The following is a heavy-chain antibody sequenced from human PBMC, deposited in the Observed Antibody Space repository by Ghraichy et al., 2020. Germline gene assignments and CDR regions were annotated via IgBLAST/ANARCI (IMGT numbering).Heavy chain of an antibody. D-gene: IGHD6-19*01. CDR1: GFTFSSYA. Sequence: GESLNISCAASGFTFSSYAMHWVRQAPGKGLEWVAVISYDGSNKYYADSVKGRFTISRDNSKNTLYLQMNSLRAEDTAVYYCARDGGWSSGWYGYWGQGTLVTVSS. CDR2: ISYDGSNK. V-gene: IGHV3-30-3*01. CDR3: ARDGGWSSGWYGY. J-gene: IGHJ4*02.